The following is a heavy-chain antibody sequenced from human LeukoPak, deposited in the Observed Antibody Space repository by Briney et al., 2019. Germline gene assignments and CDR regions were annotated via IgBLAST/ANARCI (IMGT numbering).Heavy chain of an antibody. V-gene: IGHV4-30-4*01. D-gene: IGHD3-22*01. CDR2: IYYSGST. CDR1: GGSISSGDYY. Sequence: SETLSLTCTVSGGSISSGDYYWSWIRQPPGKGLEWIGYIYYSGSTYYNPSLKSRVTISVDTSKNQFSLKLSSVIAADTAVYYCARNTMIETDRAFDIWGQGTMVTVSS. CDR3: ARNTMIETDRAFDI. J-gene: IGHJ3*02.